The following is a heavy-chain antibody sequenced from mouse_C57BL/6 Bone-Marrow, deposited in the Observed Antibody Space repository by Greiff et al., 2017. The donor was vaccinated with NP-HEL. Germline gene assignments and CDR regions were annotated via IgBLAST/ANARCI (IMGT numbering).Heavy chain of an antibody. CDR1: GYAFSSSW. J-gene: IGHJ3*01. CDR3: ARWLPAWFAY. CDR2: IYPGDGDA. Sequence: LVESGPELVKPGASVKISCKASGYAFSSSWMNWVKQRPGKGLEWIGRIYPGDGDANYNGKFKGKATLTADKSSSTAYMQLSSLTSEDSAVYFCARWLPAWFAYWGQGTLVTVSA. D-gene: IGHD2-2*01. V-gene: IGHV1-82*01.